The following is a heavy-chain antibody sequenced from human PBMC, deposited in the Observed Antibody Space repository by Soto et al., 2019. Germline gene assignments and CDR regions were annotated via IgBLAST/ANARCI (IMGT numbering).Heavy chain of an antibody. V-gene: IGHV4-39*01. CDR3: ARGGMVRGFVSWFDP. CDR2: IYYSGST. D-gene: IGHD3-10*01. Sequence: ALEIPRLPRSVVWGSIVDIGCRWGLKRQPPGKGLEWIGSIYYSGSTYYNPSLKSRVTISVDTSKNQFSLKLSSVTAADTAVYYCARGGMVRGFVSWFDPWGQGTLVTVSS. J-gene: IGHJ5*02. CDR1: WGSIVDIGCR.